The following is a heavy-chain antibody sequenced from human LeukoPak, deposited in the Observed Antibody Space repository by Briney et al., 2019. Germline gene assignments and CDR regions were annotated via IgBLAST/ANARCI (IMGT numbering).Heavy chain of an antibody. J-gene: IGHJ4*02. CDR1: GFTFSSYW. V-gene: IGHV3-74*01. CDR2: INSDGSST. Sequence: GGSLRLSCAASGFTFSSYWMHWVRQAPGKGLVWVSRINSDGSSTSYADSVKGRFTISRDNAKNTLYLQMNSLRAEDTAVYYCAREGEYYGSGSHSFDYWGQGTLVTVSS. CDR3: AREGEYYGSGSHSFDY. D-gene: IGHD3-10*01.